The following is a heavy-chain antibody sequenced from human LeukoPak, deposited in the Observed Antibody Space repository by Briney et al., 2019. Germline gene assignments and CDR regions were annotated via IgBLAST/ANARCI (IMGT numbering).Heavy chain of an antibody. CDR3: ARVGGYYYDSSGYRPHPYFDY. J-gene: IGHJ4*02. Sequence: SETLSLTCTVSGGSISSGSYYWSWTRQPAGKGLEWIGRIYTRGSANYNPSLKSRVNISVDTSKNQFSLKLSSVTAADTAVYYCARVGGYYYDSSGYRPHPYFDYWGQGTLVTVSS. CDR1: GGSISSGSYY. V-gene: IGHV4-61*02. D-gene: IGHD3-22*01. CDR2: IYTRGSA.